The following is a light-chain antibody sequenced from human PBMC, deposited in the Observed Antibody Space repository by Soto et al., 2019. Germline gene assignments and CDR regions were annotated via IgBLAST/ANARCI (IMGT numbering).Light chain of an antibody. Sequence: DIQMTQSPSSLSSSVRDRVTITFRASQSISSYLNWYQQKPGKARKLLIYAASSLQSGVPSRFSGSGSGTDFTLAISSLQPEGFAPYYCQQSYSTPPWTFGQGTKGEI. J-gene: IGKJ1*01. CDR1: QSISSY. CDR2: AAS. V-gene: IGKV1-39*01. CDR3: QQSYSTPPWT.